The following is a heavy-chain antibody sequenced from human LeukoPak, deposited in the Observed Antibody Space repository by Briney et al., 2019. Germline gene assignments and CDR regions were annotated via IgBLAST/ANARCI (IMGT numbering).Heavy chain of an antibody. CDR2: IYYSGGT. CDR1: GGSISNYY. V-gene: IGHV4-59*01. CDR3: ARDRDGYNPFDY. D-gene: IGHD5-24*01. J-gene: IGHJ4*02. Sequence: RASETLSLTCTVSGGSISNYYWSWIRQPPGKGLEWIGYIYYSGGTNYNPSLKSRVTISIDTSKNQFSLKLSSVTAADTAVYYCARDRDGYNPFDYWGQGTLVTVSS.